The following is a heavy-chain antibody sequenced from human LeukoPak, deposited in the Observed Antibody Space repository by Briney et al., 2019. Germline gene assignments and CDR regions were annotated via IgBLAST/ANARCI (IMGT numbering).Heavy chain of an antibody. D-gene: IGHD2-2*03. V-gene: IGHV5-51*01. CDR3: ARPPSRGYSSSFEY. J-gene: IGHJ4*02. Sequence: GESLKISCKGPGYSFPTYWIAWVRQMPGKGLEWMGIIYPDESNIRYSPSFQGQVTLSADKSISTAYLQWSSLKASDTAMYYCARPPSRGYSSSFEYWGQGTLVTVSS. CDR1: GYSFPTYW. CDR2: IYPDESNI.